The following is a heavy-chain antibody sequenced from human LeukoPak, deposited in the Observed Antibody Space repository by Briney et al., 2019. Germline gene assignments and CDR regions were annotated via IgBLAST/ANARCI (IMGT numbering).Heavy chain of an antibody. Sequence: GGSLRLFCVASGLPNGDLAMHWAPHAPGRGLVWVSLISGDGVSTFFADSVKGRFSISRDNSKNSLFLEMSSLRTEDTAMYYCARESGKFDYWGQGTLVAVSS. J-gene: IGHJ4*02. CDR2: ISGDGVST. CDR3: ARESGKFDY. CDR1: GLPNGDLA. V-gene: IGHV3-43*02.